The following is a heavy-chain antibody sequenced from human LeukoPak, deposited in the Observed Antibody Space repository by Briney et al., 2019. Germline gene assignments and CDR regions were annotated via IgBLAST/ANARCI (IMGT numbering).Heavy chain of an antibody. D-gene: IGHD5-12*01. V-gene: IGHV4-4*02. CDR2: IYHSGST. CDR3: ASPIVATSDAFDI. CDR1: GGSISSSNW. Sequence: PSETLSLTCAVSGGSISSSNWWSWVRQPPGKGLEWIGEIYHSGSTNYNPSLKSRVTMSVDTSKNQFSLKLSSVTAADTAVYYCASPIVATSDAFDIWGQGTMVTVSS. J-gene: IGHJ3*02.